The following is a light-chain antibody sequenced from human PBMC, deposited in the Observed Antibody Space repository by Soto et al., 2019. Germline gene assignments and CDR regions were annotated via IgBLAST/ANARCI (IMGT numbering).Light chain of an antibody. CDR1: QTISSY. V-gene: IGKV1-39*01. Sequence: DIQMTQSPPSLSASVGDRVTITCRASQTISSYLNWYQHKPGKAPKLLIYAASSLQSGVPSRFSGSGSGTDFTLTISSLQPEDFATYYCQHIFSAPYTFAQGTKVDIK. CDR2: AAS. CDR3: QHIFSAPYT. J-gene: IGKJ2*01.